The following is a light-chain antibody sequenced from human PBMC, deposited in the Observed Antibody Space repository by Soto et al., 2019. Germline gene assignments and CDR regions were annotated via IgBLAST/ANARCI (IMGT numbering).Light chain of an antibody. CDR3: QQRSNWLLT. CDR2: DAS. V-gene: IGKV3-11*01. CDR1: QSVSSY. J-gene: IGKJ4*01. Sequence: EIVLTQSPATLSLSPGERATLSCRASQSVSSYLAWYQQKPGQAPRLLIYDASNSATGIPARFSGSGSGTDFTLTISSLEPEYFAVYYCQQRSNWLLTFGGGTKVEIK.